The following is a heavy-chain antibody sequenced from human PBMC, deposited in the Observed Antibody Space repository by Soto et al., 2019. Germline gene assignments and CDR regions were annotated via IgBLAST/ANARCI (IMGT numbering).Heavy chain of an antibody. J-gene: IGHJ4*02. D-gene: IGHD6-13*01. Sequence: QVQVVQSGAEVKKPGASVKVSCKTSGYTFTTYGIGWVRQAPGQWLEWMGWISGANGHTNYAQNDQGRVTVTTDTYTSTAYMELRSLRSDDTAVYYCAIDVAGAGGEYDYYGQGTLVTVSS. V-gene: IGHV1-18*01. CDR1: GYTFTTYG. CDR2: ISGANGHT. CDR3: AIDVAGAGGEYDY.